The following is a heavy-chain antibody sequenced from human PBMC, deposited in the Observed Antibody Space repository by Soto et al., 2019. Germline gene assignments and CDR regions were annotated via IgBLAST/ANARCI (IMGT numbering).Heavy chain of an antibody. J-gene: IGHJ5*02. D-gene: IGHD2-15*01. V-gene: IGHV4-59*01. Sequence: SETLSLTCTVSGGSISSYYWGWIRQPPGKGLEWIGYIYYSGSTNYNPSLKSRVTISVDTSKNQFSLKLSSVTAADTAVYYCARDRGNRDNWFDPWGQGTLVTVSS. CDR1: GGSISSYY. CDR2: IYYSGST. CDR3: ARDRGNRDNWFDP.